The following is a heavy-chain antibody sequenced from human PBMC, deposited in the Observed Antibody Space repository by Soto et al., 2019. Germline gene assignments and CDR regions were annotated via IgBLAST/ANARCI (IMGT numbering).Heavy chain of an antibody. Sequence: PGGSLRLSCAASGLSFTTYVMHWVRQAPGKGLEWVAVISHDGSYKYYGDAVKGRFTISRDTSKNAVYLEMNSLRPEDTAVYYCAKGLLAIVGTTLPRDAFNIWGQGTMVTV. J-gene: IGHJ3*02. CDR2: ISHDGSYK. CDR3: AKGLLAIVGTTLPRDAFNI. D-gene: IGHD1-26*01. V-gene: IGHV3-30*18. CDR1: GLSFTTYV.